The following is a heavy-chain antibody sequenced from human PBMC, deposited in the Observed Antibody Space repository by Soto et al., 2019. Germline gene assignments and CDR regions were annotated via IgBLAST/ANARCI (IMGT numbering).Heavy chain of an antibody. D-gene: IGHD2-21*02. CDR2: IVVGSGNT. Sequence: GASVKVSCKASGFTFTSSAVQWVRQARGQRLEWIGWIVVGSGNTNYAQKFQERVTITRDMSTSTAYMELSSLRSEDTAVYYCAEGPPAYCGGDCPAVRIYYYYGMDVWGQGTTVTVSS. CDR1: GFTFTSSA. V-gene: IGHV1-58*01. CDR3: AEGPPAYCGGDCPAVRIYYYYGMDV. J-gene: IGHJ6*02.